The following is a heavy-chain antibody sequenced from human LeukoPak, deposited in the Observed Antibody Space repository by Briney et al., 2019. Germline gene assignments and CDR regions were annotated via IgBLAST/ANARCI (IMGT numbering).Heavy chain of an antibody. CDR3: ARNTARDGYNHHTDY. J-gene: IGHJ4*02. D-gene: IGHD5-24*01. CDR1: GGTFSSYA. V-gene: IGHV1-69*13. CDR2: IIPIFGTA. Sequence: SVKVSCKASGGTFSSYAISWVRQAPGQGLEWMGGIIPIFGTANYAQKFQGRVTITADESTSTAYMELSSLRSEDTAVYYCARNTARDGYNHHTDYWGQGTLVTVSS.